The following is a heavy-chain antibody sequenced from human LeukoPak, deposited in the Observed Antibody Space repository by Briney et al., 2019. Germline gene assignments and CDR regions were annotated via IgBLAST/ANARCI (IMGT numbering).Heavy chain of an antibody. CDR3: AKGGHDFNPFYW. CDR2: IKGGGGDP. D-gene: IGHD2-21*02. Sequence: GGSLRLSCAASGFTFSTSAMGWVRQAPGKGLEWVSSIKGGGGDPFYADSVKGRFTISRDNSKNTLFLQLNSLKADDSAVYYCAKGGHDFNPFYWWGQGTLVTVSS. V-gene: IGHV3-23*01. J-gene: IGHJ4*02. CDR1: GFTFSTSA.